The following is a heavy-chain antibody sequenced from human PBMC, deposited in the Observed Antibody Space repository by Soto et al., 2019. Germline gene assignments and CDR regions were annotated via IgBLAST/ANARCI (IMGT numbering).Heavy chain of an antibody. J-gene: IGHJ4*02. CDR3: ARGSALYYYDSSGGIDY. V-gene: IGHV4-30-4*01. CDR2: IYYSGST. CDR1: GGSISSGDYY. D-gene: IGHD3-22*01. Sequence: SETLSLTCTVSGGSISSGDYYWSWIRQPPGKGLEWIGYIYYSGSTYYNPSLKSRVTISVDTSKNQFSLKLSSVTAADTAVYYCARGSALYYYDSSGGIDYWGKGTLVTVSS.